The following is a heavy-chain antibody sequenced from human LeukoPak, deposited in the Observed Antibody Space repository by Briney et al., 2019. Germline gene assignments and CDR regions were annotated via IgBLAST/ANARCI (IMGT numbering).Heavy chain of an antibody. J-gene: IGHJ4*02. CDR2: VKYDGSEQ. Sequence: GGSLRLSCTSSGFIFSSHWMNWVRQAPGKGPEWVANVKYDGSEQYYVDSVKGRFSISRDNTKNLLYLQMNSLRVEDTAVYYCARDYGWSFANWGQGTLVTVSS. CDR3: ARDYGWSFAN. V-gene: IGHV3-7*03. D-gene: IGHD3-10*01. CDR1: GFIFSSHW.